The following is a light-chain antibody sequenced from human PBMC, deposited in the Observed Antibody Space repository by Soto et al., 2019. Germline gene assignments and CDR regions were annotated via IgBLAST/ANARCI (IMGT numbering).Light chain of an antibody. J-gene: IGLJ1*01. V-gene: IGLV2-14*01. CDR3: NSYTRTNALRV. Sequence: QSALTQPASVSGSPGQSITISCTGTSSDVGAYNYVSWYQQHPGKAPKLMIYEVNNRPSGVSNRFSGSKSGNTASLTISGLRAEDEADYYCNSYTRTNALRVFGTGTKLTVL. CDR1: SSDVGAYNY. CDR2: EVN.